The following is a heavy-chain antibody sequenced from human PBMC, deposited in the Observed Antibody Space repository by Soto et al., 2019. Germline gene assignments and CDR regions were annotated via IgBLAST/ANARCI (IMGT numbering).Heavy chain of an antibody. V-gene: IGHV1-2*04. CDR2: INVNSSGT. D-gene: IGHD3-16*02. J-gene: IGHJ4*02. CDR1: GYTFTGNY. Sequence: ASVKVSCKASGYTFTGNYMHWVRQAPGQGFEWMGWINVNSSGTKYAQKFQGWVTMTRDTSISTAYMELSRLRSDDTAVYYCARGDKLSLYPQLDYWGQGTLVTVSS. CDR3: ARGDKLSLYPQLDY.